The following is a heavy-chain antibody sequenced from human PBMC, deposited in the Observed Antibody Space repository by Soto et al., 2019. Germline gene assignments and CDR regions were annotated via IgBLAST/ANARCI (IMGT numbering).Heavy chain of an antibody. CDR3: ARGSGYYYWDDY. D-gene: IGHD3-22*01. CDR2: INAGNGNT. Sequence: VKVSCKASGYTFTNFGISWVRQAPGQGLEWMGWINAGNGNTKYSQKFQGRVTITRDTSASTAYMELSSLRSEDTAVYYCARGSGYYYWDDYWGQGTLVTVSS. CDR1: GYTFTNFG. J-gene: IGHJ4*02. V-gene: IGHV1-3*01.